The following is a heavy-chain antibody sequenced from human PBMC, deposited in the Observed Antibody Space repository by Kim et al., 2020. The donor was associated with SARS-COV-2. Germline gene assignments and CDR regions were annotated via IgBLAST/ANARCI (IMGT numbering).Heavy chain of an antibody. D-gene: IGHD3-9*01. J-gene: IGHJ4*02. CDR2: IYHSGST. V-gene: IGHV4-38-2*02. Sequence: SETLSLTCTVSGYSISSGYYWGWIRQPPGKGLEWIGSIYHSGSTYYNPSLKSRVTISVDTSKNQFSLKLSSVTAADTAVYYCARVLSDILIPYYFDYWGQGTLVTVSS. CDR3: ARVLSDILIPYYFDY. CDR1: GYSISSGYY.